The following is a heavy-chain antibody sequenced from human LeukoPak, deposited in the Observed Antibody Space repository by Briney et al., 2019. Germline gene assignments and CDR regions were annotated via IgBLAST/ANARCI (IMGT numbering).Heavy chain of an antibody. D-gene: IGHD6-13*01. J-gene: IGHJ3*01. Sequence: PSETLSLTCTVSGGSVSSGSYYWSWIRQPPGKGLEWIGYIYYSGSTNYNPSLKSRVTISLDTSKNQFSLNLRSVTAADTAVYYCARFMRGAGYSGSRDAFDLWGQGTMVTVSS. CDR1: GGSVSSGSYY. V-gene: IGHV4-61*01. CDR3: ARFMRGAGYSGSRDAFDL. CDR2: IYYSGST.